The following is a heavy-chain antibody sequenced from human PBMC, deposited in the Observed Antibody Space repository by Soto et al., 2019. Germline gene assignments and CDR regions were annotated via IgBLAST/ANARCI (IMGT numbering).Heavy chain of an antibody. D-gene: IGHD3-22*01. Sequence: SETLSLTCVVSGYSISSGYYWAWVRQPPGKELEWIGSIYYSGKTYYKPSLRSRVTVSVDTSKNQFSMKLISVTAADTAVYYCARDKRVTMIGGWFDPWGQGTLVTVSS. V-gene: IGHV4-38-2*02. CDR2: IYYSGKT. J-gene: IGHJ5*02. CDR3: ARDKRVTMIGGWFDP. CDR1: GYSISSGYY.